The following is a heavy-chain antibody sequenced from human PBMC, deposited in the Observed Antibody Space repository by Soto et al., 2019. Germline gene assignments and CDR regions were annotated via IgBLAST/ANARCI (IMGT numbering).Heavy chain of an antibody. CDR1: GGSISSGGYY. J-gene: IGHJ6*02. Sequence: QVQLQESGPGLVKPSQTLSLTCTVSGGSISSGGYYWSWVRQHPGKGLEWIGYIYYSGSTYYNPSLKSRVTISVDTSKNQFSLKLSSVTAADTAVYYCARDRRGNNGYNFYHFYGLDVWGQGTTVTVSS. D-gene: IGHD5-12*01. V-gene: IGHV4-31*03. CDR2: IYYSGST. CDR3: ARDRRGNNGYNFYHFYGLDV.